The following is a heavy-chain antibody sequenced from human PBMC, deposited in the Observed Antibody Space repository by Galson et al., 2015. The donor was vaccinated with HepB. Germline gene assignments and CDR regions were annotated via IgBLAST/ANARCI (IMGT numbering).Heavy chain of an antibody. J-gene: IGHJ5*02. CDR3: ARDKRIVMVVAATNNWFDP. CDR2: ISYDGSNK. Sequence: SLRLSCAASGFTFSSYAMHWVRQAPGKGLEWVAVISYDGSNKYYADSVKGRFTISRDNSKNTLYLQMNSLRAEDTAVYYCARDKRIVMVVAATNNWFDPWGQGTLVTVSS. D-gene: IGHD2-15*01. V-gene: IGHV3-30*04. CDR1: GFTFSSYA.